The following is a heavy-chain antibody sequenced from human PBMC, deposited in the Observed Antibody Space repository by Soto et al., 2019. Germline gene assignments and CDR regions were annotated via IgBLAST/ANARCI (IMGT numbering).Heavy chain of an antibody. J-gene: IGHJ6*02. CDR2: IKQDGSEK. CDR3: ARASDRSRSLPRCGLDV. CDR1: GFTFSSYW. Sequence: AGSLRLSCAASGFTFSSYWLSWVRQAPGKGLEWVANIKQDGSEKYYADSVTGRFTISRDNANSSLFLQLNSLRAEYTAVYFFARASDRSRSLPRCGLDVWGQGTRVTGSS. V-gene: IGHV3-7*01. D-gene: IGHD6-13*01.